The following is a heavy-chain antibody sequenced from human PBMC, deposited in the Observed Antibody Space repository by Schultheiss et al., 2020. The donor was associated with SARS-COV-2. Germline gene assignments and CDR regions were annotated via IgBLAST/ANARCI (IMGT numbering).Heavy chain of an antibody. CDR1: GGSISSGGYY. Sequence: SETLSLTCTVSGGSISSGGYYWSWIRQHPGKGLEWIGYIYYSGSTYYNPSLKSRVTISVDTSKNQFSLKLSSVTAADTAVYYCTRTQNYYGSGSAFDYWGQGTLVTVSS. J-gene: IGHJ4*02. D-gene: IGHD3-10*01. CDR2: IYYSGST. CDR3: TRTQNYYGSGSAFDY. V-gene: IGHV4-31*03.